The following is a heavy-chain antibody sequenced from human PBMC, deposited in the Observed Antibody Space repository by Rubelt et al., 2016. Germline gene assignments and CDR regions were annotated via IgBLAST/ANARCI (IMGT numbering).Heavy chain of an antibody. D-gene: IGHD3-10*01. J-gene: IGHJ3*02. Sequence: QVQLVQSGAEVKKPGASVKVSCKVSGYTLTELSMHWVRQAPGKGLEWMGGFDPEDGDTIYAQKFQCRVTMTEDTSTDTAYMGLSSLRSEDTAVYYCATRTVGVIGPHAFDIWGQGTMVTVSS. CDR2: FDPEDGDT. CDR1: GYTLTELS. V-gene: IGHV1-24*01. CDR3: ATRTVGVIGPHAFDI.